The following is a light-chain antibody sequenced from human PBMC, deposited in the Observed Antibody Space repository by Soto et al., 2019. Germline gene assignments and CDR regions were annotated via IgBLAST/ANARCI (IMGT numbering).Light chain of an antibody. CDR3: QQYGSSRT. V-gene: IGKV3-20*01. J-gene: IGKJ1*01. Sequence: IVLTQSPFTLSLPPGEGATLSCRASQSVTGTNLAWYQQRAGQAPRLLIYDAVRRATGIPDRFSGSGSGTDFTLTISRLEPEDFAVYYCQQYGSSRTFGQGTKVDIK. CDR2: DAV. CDR1: QSVTGTN.